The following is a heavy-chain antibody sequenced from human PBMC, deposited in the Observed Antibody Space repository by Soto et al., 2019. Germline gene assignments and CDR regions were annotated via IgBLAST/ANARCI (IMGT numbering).Heavy chain of an antibody. CDR3: ARVKRRLWFGELGPYYFDY. D-gene: IGHD3-10*01. CDR1: GGSIISGDYY. Sequence: SETLSLTCTVSGGSIISGDYYWSWIRQPPGKGLEWIGYIYYSGSTYYNPSLKSRVTISVDTSKNQFSLKLSSVTAADTAVCYCARVKRRLWFGELGPYYFDYWGQGTLVTVSS. V-gene: IGHV4-30-4*01. CDR2: IYYSGST. J-gene: IGHJ4*02.